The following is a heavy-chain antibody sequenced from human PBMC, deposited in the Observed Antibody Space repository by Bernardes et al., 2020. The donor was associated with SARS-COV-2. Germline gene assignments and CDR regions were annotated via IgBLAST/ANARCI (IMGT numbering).Heavy chain of an antibody. D-gene: IGHD6-6*01. V-gene: IGHV3-72*01. CDR3: ARELRFEYSSSSYYVDY. J-gene: IGHJ4*02. CDR2: TRNKANSYTT. Sequence: GGSLRLSCAASGFTFSDHYMDWVRQAPGKGLEWVGRTRNKANSYTTEYAASVKGRFTISRDDSKNSLYLQMNSLKTEDTAVYYCARELRFEYSSSSYYVDYWGQGTLVTVSS. CDR1: GFTFSDHY.